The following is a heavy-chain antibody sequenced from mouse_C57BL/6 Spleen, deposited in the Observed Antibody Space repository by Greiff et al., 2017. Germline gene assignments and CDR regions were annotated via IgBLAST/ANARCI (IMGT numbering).Heavy chain of an antibody. CDR3: ARSGYYGSSYEAMDY. CDR1: GYAFTNYL. D-gene: IGHD1-1*01. J-gene: IGHJ4*01. Sequence: VQLQESGAELVRPGTSVKVSCKASGYAFTNYLIEWVKQRPGQGLEWIGVINPGSGGTNYNEKFKGKATLTADKSSSTAYMQLSSLTSEASAVYFCARSGYYGSSYEAMDYWGQGTSVTVSS. V-gene: IGHV1-54*01. CDR2: INPGSGGT.